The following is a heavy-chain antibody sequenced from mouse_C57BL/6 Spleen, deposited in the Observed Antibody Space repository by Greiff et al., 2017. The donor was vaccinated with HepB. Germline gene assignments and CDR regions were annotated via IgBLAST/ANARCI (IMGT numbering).Heavy chain of an antibody. D-gene: IGHD1-1*01. V-gene: IGHV1-64*01. CDR1: GYTFTSYW. J-gene: IGHJ2*01. CDR2: IHPNSGST. CDR3: ASIPLITTVVDY. Sequence: VQLQQPGAELVKPGASVKLSCKASGYTFTSYWMHWVKQRPGQGLEWIGMIHPNSGSTNYNEKFKSKATLTVDKSSSTAYMQLSSLTSEDSAVYYCASIPLITTVVDYWGQGTTLTVSS.